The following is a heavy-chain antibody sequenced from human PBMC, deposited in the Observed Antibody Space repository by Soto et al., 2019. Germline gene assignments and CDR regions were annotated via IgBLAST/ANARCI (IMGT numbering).Heavy chain of an antibody. V-gene: IGHV3-23*01. D-gene: IGHD2-15*01. J-gene: IGHJ6*03. CDR2: ISGSGGST. Sequence: GGSLRLSCAASGFTFSSYAMSWVRQAPGKGLEWVSAISGSGGSTYYADSVKGRFTISRDNSKNTLYLQMNSLRAEDTAVYYCAKDRLGYCSGGSCSGYYYYYYYMDVWGKGTTVTVSS. CDR1: GFTFSSYA. CDR3: AKDRLGYCSGGSCSGYYYYYYYMDV.